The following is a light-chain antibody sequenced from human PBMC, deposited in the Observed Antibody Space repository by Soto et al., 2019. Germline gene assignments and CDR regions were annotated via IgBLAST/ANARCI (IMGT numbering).Light chain of an antibody. CDR2: AAS. Sequence: DIQLTQSPSFLSASVGDRVTITCRASQGINIFLAWFQQEPGKAPNLLIYAASTLQSGVPSRFSGSGSGTDFTLTISCLQSEDFATYYCQQYYDSPRTFGQGTKVDIK. CDR1: QGINIF. J-gene: IGKJ1*01. CDR3: QQYYDSPRT. V-gene: IGKV1-9*01.